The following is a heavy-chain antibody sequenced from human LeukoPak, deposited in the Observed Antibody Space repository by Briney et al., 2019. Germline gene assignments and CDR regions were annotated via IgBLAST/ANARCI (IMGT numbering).Heavy chain of an antibody. CDR2: INHSGST. D-gene: IGHD3-10*01. J-gene: IGHJ4*02. CDR3: ARRASHYYGSGSYFAY. Sequence: PSETLSLTCAVYGGSFSGYYWSRIRQPPGKGLEWIGEINHSGSTNYNPSLKSRVTISVDTSKNQFSLKLSSVTAADTAVYYCARRASHYYGSGSYFAYWGQGTLVTVSS. V-gene: IGHV4-34*01. CDR1: GGSFSGYY.